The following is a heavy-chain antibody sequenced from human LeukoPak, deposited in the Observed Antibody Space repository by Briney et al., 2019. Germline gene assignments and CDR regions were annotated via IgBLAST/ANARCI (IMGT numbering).Heavy chain of an antibody. V-gene: IGHV3-33*08. CDR3: ARVGCTGGSCLAYNYYAMDV. CDR2: IWYDGSDK. J-gene: IGHJ6*02. CDR1: GFTASSNY. D-gene: IGHD2-15*01. Sequence: GGSLRLSCAASGFTASSNYMSWVRQAPGKGLEWVAIIWYDGSDKYYAESVKGRFTISRDNPKNTLYLQVNSLRAEDTAVYYCARVGCTGGSCLAYNYYAMDVWGQGTTVTVSS.